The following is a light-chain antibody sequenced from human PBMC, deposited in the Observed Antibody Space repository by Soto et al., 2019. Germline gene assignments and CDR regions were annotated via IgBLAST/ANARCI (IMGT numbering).Light chain of an antibody. Sequence: EIVMRQSPGTLSLSPGESATLSCRASQSVSSDLGWYQQKPGQAPRLLIYGASTRATGTPARFSGSGSGTEFTLTISSLQSEDFAVYHCQQYNNWPWTFGQGTKVDIK. V-gene: IGKV3-15*01. J-gene: IGKJ1*01. CDR3: QQYNNWPWT. CDR1: QSVSSD. CDR2: GAS.